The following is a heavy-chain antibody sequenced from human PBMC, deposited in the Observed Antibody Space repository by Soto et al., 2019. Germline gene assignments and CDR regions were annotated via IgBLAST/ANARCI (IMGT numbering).Heavy chain of an antibody. J-gene: IGHJ4*02. Sequence: GSLRLSCAASGFTFRNYNMNWVRQAPGKGLEWVSHISIGGTTIDYADSVKGRFTISRQNSENTLYLQMNSLRDEDTAVYYCARGGGGSLDYWGRGTLVTVSS. D-gene: IGHD3-16*01. CDR1: GFTFRNYN. CDR2: ISIGGTTI. V-gene: IGHV3-48*02. CDR3: ARGGGGSLDY.